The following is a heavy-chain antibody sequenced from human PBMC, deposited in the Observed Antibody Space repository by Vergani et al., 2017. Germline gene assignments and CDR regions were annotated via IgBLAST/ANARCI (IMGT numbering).Heavy chain of an antibody. V-gene: IGHV3-30-3*01. CDR3: ARDERGYGGYDFSYFDY. Sequence: QVQLVESGGGVVQPGRSLRLSCAASGFTFSSYAMHWVRQAPGKGLEWVAVISYDGSNKYYADSVKGRFTISRDNSKNTLYLQMNSLRAEDTAVYYCARDERGYGGYDFSYFDYWGQGTLVTVSS. D-gene: IGHD5-12*01. CDR1: GFTFSSYA. CDR2: ISYDGSNK. J-gene: IGHJ4*02.